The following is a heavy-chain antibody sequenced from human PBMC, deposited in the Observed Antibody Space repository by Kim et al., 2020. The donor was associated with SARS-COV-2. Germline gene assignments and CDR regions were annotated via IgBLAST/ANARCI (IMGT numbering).Heavy chain of an antibody. CDR2: IWYDGSNK. J-gene: IGHJ4*02. Sequence: GGSLRLSCAASGFPFSRHGMHWVRQAPGKGLEWVAIIWYDGSNKYYADSAKGRFTISRDNSENTLYLLMNSLIADDTAIYYCARDKNTGYVGDFWGQGT. V-gene: IGHV3-33*01. CDR1: GFPFSRHG. D-gene: IGHD5-12*01. CDR3: ARDKNTGYVGDF.